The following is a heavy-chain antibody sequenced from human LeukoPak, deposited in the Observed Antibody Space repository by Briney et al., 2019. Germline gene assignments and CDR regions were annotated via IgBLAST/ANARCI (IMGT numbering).Heavy chain of an antibody. D-gene: IGHD6-13*01. Sequence: GGSLRLSCAASGFTFSSYGINWVRQAPGKGLEWVAFIRCDGVNKYYGDSVKGRFTISRDNSKNTLYLQMNSLRAEDTAVYYCARDLGQHKQLVRYYFDYWGQGTLVTVSS. V-gene: IGHV3-30*02. CDR3: ARDLGQHKQLVRYYFDY. CDR1: GFTFSSYG. CDR2: IRCDGVNK. J-gene: IGHJ4*02.